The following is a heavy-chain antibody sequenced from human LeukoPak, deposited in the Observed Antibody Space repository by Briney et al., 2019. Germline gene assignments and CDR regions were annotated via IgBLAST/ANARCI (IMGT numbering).Heavy chain of an antibody. CDR3: SRRAYGGYEFDY. CDR2: IYPGDCET. Sequence: HGGALQISCQGSGYRLTSYWLGGVGPLPGKGLEWMELIYPGDCETRNNPSVQGQVTISAAKSSSPPCLRWSSLKASDTAMYYCSRRAYGGYEFDYWGQGTLVTVSS. D-gene: IGHD5-12*01. V-gene: IGHV5-51*01. J-gene: IGHJ4*02. CDR1: GYRLTSYW.